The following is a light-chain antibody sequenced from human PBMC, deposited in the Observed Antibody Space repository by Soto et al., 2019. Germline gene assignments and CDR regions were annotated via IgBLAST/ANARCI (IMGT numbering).Light chain of an antibody. CDR3: AAWDGSLNGVV. V-gene: IGLV1-44*01. CDR1: TSHIGSNT. J-gene: IGLJ3*02. CDR2: SNN. Sequence: QSVLTQPPSASGTPGQRVTISCSGGTSHIGSNTVNWYQQLPGRAPKLLMFSNNQRPSGVPDRISGSKSGTSASLAISGLQAEDEGDYYCAAWDGSLNGVVFGGGTKLTVL.